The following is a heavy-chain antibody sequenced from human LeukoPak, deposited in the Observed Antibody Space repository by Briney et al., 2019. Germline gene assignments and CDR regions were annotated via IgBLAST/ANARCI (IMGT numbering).Heavy chain of an antibody. D-gene: IGHD3-16*01. CDR2: INHSGST. V-gene: IGHV4-34*01. J-gene: IGHJ4*02. Sequence: SETLSLTCAVYGGSFSGYYWSWIRQPPGKGLEWIGEINHSGSTNYNPSLKSRVTISVDTSKNQFSLKLSSVTAADTAVYYCAGRKGRQLGCWGQGTLVTVSS. CDR3: AGRKGRQLGC. CDR1: GGSFSGYY.